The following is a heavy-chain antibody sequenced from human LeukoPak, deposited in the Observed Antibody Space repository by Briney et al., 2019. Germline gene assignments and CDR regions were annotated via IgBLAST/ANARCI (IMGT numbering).Heavy chain of an antibody. Sequence: PSETLSLTCGVSGGSITSTNWWGWVRQPPGRGLEWIGEVSLSGLTNYNPSLSSRVIMALDTSKNHLSLNLTSVTAADTAVYYCSRENGAFSPFGYWGQGTLVTVPS. CDR2: VSLSGLT. CDR3: SRENGAFSPFGY. CDR1: GGSITSTNW. D-gene: IGHD2-8*01. V-gene: IGHV4-4*02. J-gene: IGHJ4*02.